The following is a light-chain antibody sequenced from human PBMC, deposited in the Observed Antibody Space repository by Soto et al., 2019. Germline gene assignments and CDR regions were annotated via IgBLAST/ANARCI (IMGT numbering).Light chain of an antibody. CDR2: GAS. J-gene: IGKJ3*01. V-gene: IGKV3-15*01. Sequence: EIVMTQSPATLSVSPGERATLSCRASQSVSSNLAWYQQKPGQAPRLLIYGASTRANGIPARFSGSVSGTEFTLTISSLQSEDFAVYYCQQYNNWLWTFGPSTKVDIK. CDR1: QSVSSN. CDR3: QQYNNWLWT.